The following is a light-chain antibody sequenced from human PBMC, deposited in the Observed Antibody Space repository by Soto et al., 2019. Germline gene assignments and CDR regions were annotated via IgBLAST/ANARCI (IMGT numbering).Light chain of an antibody. Sequence: DIQMTQSPSTLSASVGDGVTITCRASQSIGSWLAWYQQKQGKAPKLLIYKATNLHSGVTPRFSGSGSGTDFSLTISSLQPVDSATYFCQQYNDFQYTFGPGTKLEI. J-gene: IGKJ2*01. V-gene: IGKV1-5*03. CDR2: KAT. CDR1: QSIGSW. CDR3: QQYNDFQYT.